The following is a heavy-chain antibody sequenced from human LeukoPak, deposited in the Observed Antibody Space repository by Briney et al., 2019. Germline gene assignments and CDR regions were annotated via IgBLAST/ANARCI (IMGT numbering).Heavy chain of an antibody. J-gene: IGHJ4*02. Sequence: GGSLRLSCVDSGFTFSSYSMNWVRQAPGKGLEWVSSISSSSSYTNYADSVRGRFTISRENARNSLYLQMNSLRAEDTAVYYCARDLGVVRGVFTLDYWGQGTLVTVSS. CDR3: ARDLGVVRGVFTLDY. CDR1: GFTFSSYS. V-gene: IGHV3-21*01. CDR2: ISSSSSYT. D-gene: IGHD3-10*01.